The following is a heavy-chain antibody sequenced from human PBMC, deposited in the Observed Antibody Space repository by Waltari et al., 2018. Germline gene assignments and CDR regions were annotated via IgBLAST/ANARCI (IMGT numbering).Heavy chain of an antibody. V-gene: IGHV3-33*01. J-gene: IGHJ6*03. D-gene: IGHD1-26*01. CDR3: ARASDLYYYMDV. CDR2: IWYDESNK. Sequence: QVQLVDSGGGVVQPGRSLRLSCAASGFTFSSYGMHWVRQAPGKGLEWVAVIWYDESNKYYADSLKCRFTISRDNAKNPLYLQMNSLRAEDTAVYYCARASDLYYYMDVWGKGTTVTVSS. CDR1: GFTFSSYG.